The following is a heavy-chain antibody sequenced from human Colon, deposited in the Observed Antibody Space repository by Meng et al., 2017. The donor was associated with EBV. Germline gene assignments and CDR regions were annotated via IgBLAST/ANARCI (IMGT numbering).Heavy chain of an antibody. Sequence: QVQIQQWGAGLLKPSETLSRSFAVYGGSFRDYYWTWIRHPPGKGLEWIGQIDHRGNTKYNPSLKSRVTISLDTSKKQFSLKVSSVTAADSAVYYCARRGPSGNFSPWSQGALVTVSS. J-gene: IGHJ5*02. V-gene: IGHV4-34*01. CDR3: ARRGPSGNFSP. CDR2: IDHRGNT. CDR1: GGSFRDYY. D-gene: IGHD3-10*01.